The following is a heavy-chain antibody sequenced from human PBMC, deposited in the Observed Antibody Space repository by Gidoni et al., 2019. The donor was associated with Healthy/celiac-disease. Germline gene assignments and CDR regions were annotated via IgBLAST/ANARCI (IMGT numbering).Heavy chain of an antibody. V-gene: IGHV1-46*01. Sequence: QVQLVQSGAEVNKPGAAVKVSCKASGYTFTSYYMHWVRQAPGQGLEWMGIINPSGGSTSYAQKFQGRVTMTRDKSTRTVYMEMSSLRYEDTAVYYCARDGVGATKDYWGQVTLVTVSS. CDR3: ARDGVGATKDY. D-gene: IGHD1-26*01. CDR1: GYTFTSYY. CDR2: INPSGGST. J-gene: IGHJ4*02.